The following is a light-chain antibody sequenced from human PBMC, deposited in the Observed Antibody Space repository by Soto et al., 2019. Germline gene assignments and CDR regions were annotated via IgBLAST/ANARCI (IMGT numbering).Light chain of an antibody. CDR3: QHYNVFWA. Sequence: DIQMTQSPSTLSASVGDRVTITCRASQSISSWLAWYQQKPGKAPNLLIYQASNLTSGVPSRFSGSGSGTAFTLTVHCLQPDDVASSSCQHYNVFWAFGQGTKVDMK. J-gene: IGKJ1*01. V-gene: IGKV1-5*03. CDR1: QSISSW. CDR2: QAS.